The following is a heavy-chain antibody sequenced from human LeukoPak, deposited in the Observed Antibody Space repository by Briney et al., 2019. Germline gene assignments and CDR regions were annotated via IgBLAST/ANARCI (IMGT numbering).Heavy chain of an antibody. CDR1: GFTFDDHA. J-gene: IGHJ4*02. CDR2: INWNGGTT. V-gene: IGHV3-20*04. CDR3: ARSRGGYYSDTFDY. D-gene: IGHD3-22*01. Sequence: GGSLRLSCAASGFTFDDHAVSWVRQAPGKGLDWVSGINWNGGTTHYADSVQGRFTISRDNGKNSLYLQMNSLGAEDTALYYCARSRGGYYSDTFDYWGQGTLVTVSS.